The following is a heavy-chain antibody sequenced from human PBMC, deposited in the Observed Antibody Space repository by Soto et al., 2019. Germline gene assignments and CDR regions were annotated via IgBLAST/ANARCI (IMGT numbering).Heavy chain of an antibody. V-gene: IGHV3-23*01. Sequence: GGSLRLSCAASGFTFSSYAMSWVRQAPGKGLEWVSAISGSGGSTYYADSVKGRFTISRDNSKNTLYLQMNSLRAEDTAVYYCAKEISSNSGGKKRYPFAYWGQGTLVPVSS. D-gene: IGHD6-13*01. J-gene: IGHJ4*02. CDR1: GFTFSSYA. CDR3: AKEISSNSGGKKRYPFAY. CDR2: ISGSGGST.